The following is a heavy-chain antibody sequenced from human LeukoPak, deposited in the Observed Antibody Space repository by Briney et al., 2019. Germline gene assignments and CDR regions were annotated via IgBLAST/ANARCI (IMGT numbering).Heavy chain of an antibody. D-gene: IGHD2-15*01. CDR1: GGSFSDYY. V-gene: IGHV4-34*01. Sequence: SETLSLTCAVYGGSFSDYYWSWIRQPPGKGLEWIGEINHSGSTNYNPSLKSRVTISVDTSKNQFSLKLSSVTAADTAVYYCARRDCSGGSCYSSSYYYYYYYMDVWGKGTTVTVSS. CDR3: ARRDCSGGSCYSSSYYYYYYYMDV. CDR2: INHSGST. J-gene: IGHJ6*03.